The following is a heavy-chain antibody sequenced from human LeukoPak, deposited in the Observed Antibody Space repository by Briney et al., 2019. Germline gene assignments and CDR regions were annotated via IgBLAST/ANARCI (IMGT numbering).Heavy chain of an antibody. CDR1: GFPFSSYA. J-gene: IGHJ6*02. D-gene: IGHD2-15*01. CDR2: ISDSGGST. V-gene: IGHV3-64D*09. Sequence: GGSLRLSCSASGFPFSSYAMHWVRQAPGKGLEYVSAISDSGGSTYYADSVKGRFTISRDNFKNTLYLQMSSLRAENTAVYFCVRGYSFGPYGMDVWGQGTTVTVSS. CDR3: VRGYSFGPYGMDV.